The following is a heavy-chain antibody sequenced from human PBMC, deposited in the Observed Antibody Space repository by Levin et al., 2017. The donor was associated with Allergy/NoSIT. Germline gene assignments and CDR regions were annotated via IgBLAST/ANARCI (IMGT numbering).Heavy chain of an antibody. CDR1: GFTFSSYS. J-gene: IGHJ6*02. D-gene: IGHD2-15*01. V-gene: IGHV3-21*01. CDR3: ARVMGYCSGGSCFGYYYGMDV. CDR2: ISSSSSYI. Sequence: PGGSLRLSCAASGFTFSSYSMNWVRQAPGKGLEWVSSISSSSSYIYYADSVKGRFTISRDNAKNSLYLQMNSLRAEDTAVYYCARVMGYCSGGSCFGYYYGMDVWGQGTTVTVSS.